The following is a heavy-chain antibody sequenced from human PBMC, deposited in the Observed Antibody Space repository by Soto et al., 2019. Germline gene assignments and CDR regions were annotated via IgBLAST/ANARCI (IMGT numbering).Heavy chain of an antibody. CDR2: INYDGYS. D-gene: IGHD3-10*01. CDR1: GGSITNYY. J-gene: IGHJ6*02. Sequence: QVQLQESGPGLVKPSETLSLTCTVSGGSITNYYCSWFRQPPGKGLEWIGYINYDGYSAYNLSLKGRVTLSVDASRTQFSLLLESVTATDTAVYYCARQGFGPLHGLVDVWGPGTTVIVSS. CDR3: ARQGFGPLHGLVDV. V-gene: IGHV4-59*08.